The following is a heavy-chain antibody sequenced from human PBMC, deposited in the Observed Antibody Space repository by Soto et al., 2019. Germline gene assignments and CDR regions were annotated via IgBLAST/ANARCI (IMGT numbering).Heavy chain of an antibody. V-gene: IGHV3-30*18. CDR2: ISYDGSNK. D-gene: IGHD6-6*01. Sequence: GGSLRLSCAASGFTFSSYGMHWVRQAPGKGLEWVAVISYDGSNKYYADSVKGRFTISRDNSKNTLYLQMNSLRAEDTAVYYCAKDQIRAYSSSSTLYYYYYYMDVWGKGTTVTVSS. J-gene: IGHJ6*03. CDR1: GFTFSSYG. CDR3: AKDQIRAYSSSSTLYYYYYYMDV.